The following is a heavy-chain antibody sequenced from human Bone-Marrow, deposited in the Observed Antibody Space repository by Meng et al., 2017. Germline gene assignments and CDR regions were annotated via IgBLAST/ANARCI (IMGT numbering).Heavy chain of an antibody. CDR1: GYPFPDSW. J-gene: IGHJ4*02. CDR3: ARDEDISAAGKLFGDY. Sequence: QVQLVQHGAEVKSPGASVKVSCKAAGYPFPDSWLNWVRRAPGQGLEWMGRINPKSGDTHYAQRFQGRVTMTGDTSISTAYMELSGLRSDDTAMYYCARDEDISAAGKLFGDYWGQGTLVTVSS. CDR2: INPKSGDT. D-gene: IGHD6-13*01. V-gene: IGHV1-2*06.